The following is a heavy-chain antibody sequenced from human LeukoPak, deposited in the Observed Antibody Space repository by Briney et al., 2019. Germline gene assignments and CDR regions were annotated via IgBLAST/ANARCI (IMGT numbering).Heavy chain of an antibody. V-gene: IGHV3-21*04. CDR1: GFTFSSYS. CDR2: ISSSSSYI. Sequence: GGSLRLSCAASGFTFSSYSMNWVRQAPGKGLEWVSSISSSSSYIYYADSVKGRFTISRDNAKNSLYLQMNSLRAEDTAVYYCAKDRPLGGYYYYGMDVWGQGTTVTVSS. D-gene: IGHD6-6*01. J-gene: IGHJ6*02. CDR3: AKDRPLGGYYYYGMDV.